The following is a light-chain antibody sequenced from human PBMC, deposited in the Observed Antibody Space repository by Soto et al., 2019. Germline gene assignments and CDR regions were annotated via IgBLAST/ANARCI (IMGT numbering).Light chain of an antibody. V-gene: IGKV3-20*01. Sequence: EIVLTQSPGTLSLSPVERATLSCRASQSVSNSYLAWYQQKPGQAPRLLIYGASSRATGIPDRFSGSRSGTDFALTISRLETEDFAVYHCQQYGGSPWTFGQGTKVDIK. J-gene: IGKJ1*01. CDR1: QSVSNSY. CDR3: QQYGGSPWT. CDR2: GAS.